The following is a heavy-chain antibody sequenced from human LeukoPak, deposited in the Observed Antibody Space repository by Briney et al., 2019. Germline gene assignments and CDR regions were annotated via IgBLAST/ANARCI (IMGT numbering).Heavy chain of an antibody. Sequence: SETLSLTCAVSGYSISSGYYWGWVRQPPGKGLEWIGTIYHTGSTHYNPSLKSRVTISVETAKKQFSLKMSSVTAADTAVYYCARHPPQYCSGTSCYDYWGQGTLVTVSS. V-gene: IGHV4-38-2*01. CDR2: IYHTGST. CDR3: ARHPPQYCSGTSCYDY. CDR1: GYSISSGYY. D-gene: IGHD2-2*01. J-gene: IGHJ4*02.